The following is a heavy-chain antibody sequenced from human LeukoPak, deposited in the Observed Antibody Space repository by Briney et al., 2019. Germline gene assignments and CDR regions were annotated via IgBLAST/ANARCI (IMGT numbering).Heavy chain of an antibody. V-gene: IGHV4-31*03. CDR2: IYYSGST. J-gene: IGHJ5*02. D-gene: IGHD2-2*01. CDR1: GGSISSGGYY. Sequence: SQTLSLTCTVSGGSISSGGYYWSWIRQHPGKGLEWIGYIYYSGSTYYNPSLKSRVTISVDTSKNQFSLKLSSVTAADTAVYYCARGLIEPADSPRGWFDPWGQGTLVTVSS. CDR3: ARGLIEPADSPRGWFDP.